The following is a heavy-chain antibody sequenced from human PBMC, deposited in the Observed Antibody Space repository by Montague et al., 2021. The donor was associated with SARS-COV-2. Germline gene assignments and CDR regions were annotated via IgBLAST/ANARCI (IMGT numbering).Heavy chain of an antibody. CDR1: GFSLSTSGKC. V-gene: IGHV2-70*01. CDR2: IDWDDDK. Sequence: PALVKPTQTLTLTCTFSGFSLSTSGKCVSWIRQPPGKALEWLTLIDWDDDKYYSTSLKTRLTISKDTSKNQVVLTMTNMDPVDTATYYCARGYGTTVVTRAFDYWGQGTLVTVSS. D-gene: IGHD4-23*01. J-gene: IGHJ4*02. CDR3: ARGYGTTVVTRAFDY.